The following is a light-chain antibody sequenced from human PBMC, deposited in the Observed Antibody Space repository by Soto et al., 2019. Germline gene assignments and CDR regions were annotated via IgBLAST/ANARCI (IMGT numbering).Light chain of an antibody. CDR1: QSIKIY. Sequence: IQLTQSPSSLSASVGGRVTVTCRARQSIKIYLNWYQQKPGKAPTLLIYGASTLQSEVPSRFSGGGSRTDFTLTISSLQTEDFATYYCQQSYKSPHTFGQGTKLEI. CDR3: QQSYKSPHT. V-gene: IGKV1-39*01. CDR2: GAS. J-gene: IGKJ2*01.